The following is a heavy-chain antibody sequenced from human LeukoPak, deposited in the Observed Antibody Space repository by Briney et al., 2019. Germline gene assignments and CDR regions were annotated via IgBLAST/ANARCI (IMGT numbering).Heavy chain of an antibody. J-gene: IGHJ6*03. Sequence: SQTLSLTCTVPGGSLSSGSSYWSWIRQPARKWLESMGRIDAVGSTNYNPSLNSRATISANTSKNHIFLKLSSVTAADTAVYYCARESSGWAHYYYYYMDVWGKGTTVTVSS. CDR2: IDAVGST. CDR1: GGSLSSGSSY. CDR3: ARESSGWAHYYYYYMDV. D-gene: IGHD6-19*01. V-gene: IGHV4-61*02.